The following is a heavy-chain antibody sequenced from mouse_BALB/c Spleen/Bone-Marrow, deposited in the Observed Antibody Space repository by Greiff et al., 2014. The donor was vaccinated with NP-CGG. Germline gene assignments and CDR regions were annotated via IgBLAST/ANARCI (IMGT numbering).Heavy chain of an antibody. V-gene: IGHV5-4*02. CDR3: ARAPPYDFYAMDY. CDR2: ISDGVSYA. J-gene: IGHJ4*01. CDR1: GFTFSDYY. Sequence: EVQLQESGGGLAKPGGSLKLSCAASGFTFSDYYMFWVRQTPEKRLEWVATISDGVSYAYYPDSVKGRFTISRDNARNNLYLQMSSLKSEDTAMYYCARAPPYDFYAMDYWGQGTSVTVSS. D-gene: IGHD2-13*01.